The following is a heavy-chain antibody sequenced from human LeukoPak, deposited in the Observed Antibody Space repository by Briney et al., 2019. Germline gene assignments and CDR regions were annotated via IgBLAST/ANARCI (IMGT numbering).Heavy chain of an antibody. CDR1: RFTFSSYG. Sequence: GGSLRLSCAASRFTFSSYGMHWVRQAPGKGLECVAVISYDGSNKYYADSVKGRFTISRDNSKNALHLQMNSLRAEDKAVYYCARATAAYQYYFDYWGQGTLVTVSS. J-gene: IGHJ4*02. D-gene: IGHD2-21*01. V-gene: IGHV3-30*03. CDR2: ISYDGSNK. CDR3: ARATAAYQYYFDY.